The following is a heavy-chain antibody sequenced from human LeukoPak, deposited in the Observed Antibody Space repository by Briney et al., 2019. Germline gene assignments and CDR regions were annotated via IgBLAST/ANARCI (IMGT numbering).Heavy chain of an antibody. J-gene: IGHJ5*02. CDR2: IYTSGST. D-gene: IGHD6-13*01. V-gene: IGHV4-61*02. Sequence: PSQTLSLTCTVSGGSISSGSYYWSWIRQPAGKGLEWIGRIYTSGSTNYNPSLKSRVTISVDTSKNQFSLKLSSVTAADTAVYYCARGSSSWATGFDPWGQGTLATVSS. CDR3: ARGSSSWATGFDP. CDR1: GGSISSGSYY.